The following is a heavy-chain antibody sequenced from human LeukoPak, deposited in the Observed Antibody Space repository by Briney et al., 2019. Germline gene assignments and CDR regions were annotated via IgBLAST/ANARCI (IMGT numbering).Heavy chain of an antibody. CDR2: IFYSGST. J-gene: IGHJ5*02. D-gene: IGHD6-13*01. CDR1: GGSISSSSYY. CDR3: ARAGSSWYQYNWFDP. Sequence: SETLSLTCTVSGGSISSSSYYWGWIRQPPGKGLEWIGSIFYSGSTYYNPSLKSRVTISVDTSKKQFSLKLSSVTATDTAVYYCARAGSSWYQYNWFDPWGQGTLVTVSS. V-gene: IGHV4-39*01.